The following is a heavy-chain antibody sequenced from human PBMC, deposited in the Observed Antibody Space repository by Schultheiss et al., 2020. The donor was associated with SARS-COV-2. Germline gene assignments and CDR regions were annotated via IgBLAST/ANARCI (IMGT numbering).Heavy chain of an antibody. CDR2: IHGGGRT. V-gene: IGHV3-66*01. D-gene: IGHD1-14*01. Sequence: GGSLRLSCAASGFTVSDNYMSWVRQAPGKGLEWVSAIHGGGRTYYAESVKDRFIISRDSSKNTLYLQMNCMRAEDTGVYYCARDIKNTGGWFDPWGQGTLVTVSS. CDR1: GFTVSDNY. J-gene: IGHJ5*02. CDR3: ARDIKNTGGWFDP.